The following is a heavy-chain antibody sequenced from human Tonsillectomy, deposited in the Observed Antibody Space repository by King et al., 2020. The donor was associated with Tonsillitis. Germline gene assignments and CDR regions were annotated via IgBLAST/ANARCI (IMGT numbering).Heavy chain of an antibody. V-gene: IGHV4-39*01. CDR2: IYYSGST. CDR1: GGSISSSSYD. D-gene: IGHD3-10*01. Sequence: QLQESGPGLVKPSETLSLTCTVSGGSISSSSYDWGWIRQPPGKGLEWIGNIYYSGSTYYNPSLKSRVTISVDTSKNQFSLKLSSVTAADTAVYYCARHYYYGSGSYKYYFDYWGQGSLVTVSS. J-gene: IGHJ4*02. CDR3: ARHYYYGSGSYKYYFDY.